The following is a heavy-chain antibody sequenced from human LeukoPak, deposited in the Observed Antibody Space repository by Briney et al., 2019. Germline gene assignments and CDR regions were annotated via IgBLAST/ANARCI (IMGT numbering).Heavy chain of an antibody. CDR3: AKDQCSGGSCYSDY. D-gene: IGHD2-15*01. J-gene: IGHJ4*02. CDR2: ISYDGSNN. Sequence: GGSLRLSCAASGFTFSSYGMHWVRQAPGKGLEWVAVISYDGSNNYYADSVKGRFTISRDNSKNTLYLQMNSLRAEDTAVYYCAKDQCSGGSCYSDYWGQGTLVTVSS. V-gene: IGHV3-30*18. CDR1: GFTFSSYG.